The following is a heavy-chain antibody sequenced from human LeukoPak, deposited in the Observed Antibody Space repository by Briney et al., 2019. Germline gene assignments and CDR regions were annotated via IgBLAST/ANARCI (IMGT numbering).Heavy chain of an antibody. D-gene: IGHD4-17*01. CDR1: GYTFTSYA. CDR2: INAGNGNT. Sequence: GASVKVSCKASGYTFTSYAMHWVRQAPGQRLEWMGWINAGNGNTKYSQKFQGRVTITRDTSASTAYMELSSLRSEDTAVYYCARDPDYGDYANFWFDPWGQGTLVTVSS. CDR3: ARDPDYGDYANFWFDP. J-gene: IGHJ5*02. V-gene: IGHV1-3*01.